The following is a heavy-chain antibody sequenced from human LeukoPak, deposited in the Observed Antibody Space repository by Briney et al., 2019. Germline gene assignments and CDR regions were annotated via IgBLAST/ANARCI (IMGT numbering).Heavy chain of an antibody. Sequence: GGSLRLSCAASGFTFSDSFMDWVRQAPGKGLEWVGRTTNKADSYTTQYAASVKGRFTISRDDSKNSLYLQMNSLKTEDTAVYYCARESGGSFYYWGQGTLVTVSS. D-gene: IGHD1-26*01. J-gene: IGHJ4*02. V-gene: IGHV3-72*01. CDR2: TTNKADSYTT. CDR1: GFTFSDSF. CDR3: ARESGGSFYY.